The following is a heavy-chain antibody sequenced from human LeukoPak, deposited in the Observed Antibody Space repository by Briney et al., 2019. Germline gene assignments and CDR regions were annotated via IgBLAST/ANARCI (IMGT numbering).Heavy chain of an antibody. V-gene: IGHV3-30*01. J-gene: IGHJ4*02. D-gene: IGHD1-20*01. CDR2: ISYDGSNK. CDR1: GFTFSSYA. Sequence: GRSLRLSCAASGFTFSSYAMHWVRQAPGKGLEWVAVISYDGSNKYYADSVKGRFTISRDNSKNTLYLQMNSLRAEDTAVYYCAGDSGQYNWNPNYAPHWGQGTLVTVSS. CDR3: AGDSGQYNWNPNYAPH.